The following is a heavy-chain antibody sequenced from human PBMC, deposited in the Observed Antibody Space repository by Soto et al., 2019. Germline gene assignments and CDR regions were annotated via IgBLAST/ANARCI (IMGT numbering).Heavy chain of an antibody. V-gene: IGHV3-23*01. J-gene: IGHJ4*02. CDR2: ISGSGGST. Sequence: HPGGSLRLSCAASGFTFSSYAMSWVRQAPGKGLEWVSAISGSGGSTYYADSVKGRFTISRDNSKNTLYLQMNSLRAEDTAVYYCAKVTPPPTVTSLFYFDYWGQGTLVTVSS. CDR3: AKVTPPPTVTSLFYFDY. CDR1: GFTFSSYA. D-gene: IGHD4-17*01.